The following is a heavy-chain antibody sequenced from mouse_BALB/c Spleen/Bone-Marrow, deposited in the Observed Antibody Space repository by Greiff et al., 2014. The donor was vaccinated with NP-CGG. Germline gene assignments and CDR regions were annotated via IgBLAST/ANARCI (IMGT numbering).Heavy chain of an antibody. D-gene: IGHD2-14*01. CDR2: IDPETGGT. V-gene: IGHV1-15*01. CDR3: RAYYRYDGYAMDY. Sequence: QVQLKESGAELVRPGASVTLSCKASGYTFTDYEMHWVKQTPVHGLEWIGAIDPETGGTAYNQKFKGKATLTADESSSTAYMELRSLTSEDSAVYYCRAYYRYDGYAMDYWGQGTSVTVSS. J-gene: IGHJ4*01. CDR1: GYTFTDYE.